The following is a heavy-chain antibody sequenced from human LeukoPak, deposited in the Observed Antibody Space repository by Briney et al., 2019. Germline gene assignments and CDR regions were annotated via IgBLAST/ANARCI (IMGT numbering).Heavy chain of an antibody. CDR1: GYTFTGYY. V-gene: IGHV1-2*02. D-gene: IGHD5-18*01. Sequence: ASVKVSCKASGYTFTGYYMHWVRQAPGQGLEWMGWINPNSGGTNYAQKFQGRVTMTRDTSISTAYMELSRLRSDDTAVYYCARGVSYGFPPGGYADYWGQGTLVTVSS. CDR2: INPNSGGT. J-gene: IGHJ4*02. CDR3: ARGVSYGFPPGGYADY.